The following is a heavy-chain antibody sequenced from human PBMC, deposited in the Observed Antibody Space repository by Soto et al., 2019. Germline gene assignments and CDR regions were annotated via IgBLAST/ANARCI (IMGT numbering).Heavy chain of an antibody. V-gene: IGHV3-15*01. CDR3: PTAGNMVRGVRY. CDR1: GFTFSNAW. CDR2: IKSKTDGGTT. Sequence: EVQLVVSGGGLVKPGGSLRLSCAASGFTFSNAWMSWVRQAPGKGLDWVGRIKSKTDGGTTDYAAPVKGRFTISRGDSKNPLNLQMNSLKTEDTAVYYCPTAGNMVRGVRYWGKGTLVTVSS. D-gene: IGHD3-10*01. J-gene: IGHJ4*02.